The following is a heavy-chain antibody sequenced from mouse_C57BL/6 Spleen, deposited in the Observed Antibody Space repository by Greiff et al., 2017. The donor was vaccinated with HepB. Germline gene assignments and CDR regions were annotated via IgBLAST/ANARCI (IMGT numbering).Heavy chain of an antibody. V-gene: IGHV1-85*01. J-gene: IGHJ3*01. CDR2: IYPRDGST. CDR1: GYTFTSYD. Sequence: QVQLKQSGPELVKPGASVKLSCKASGYTFTSYDINWVKQRPGQGLEWIGWIYPRDGSTKYNEKFKGKATLTVDTSSSTAYMELHSLTSEDSAVYFCARSSFYYYGSSYAFAYWGQGTLVTVSA. CDR3: ARSSFYYYGSSYAFAY. D-gene: IGHD1-1*01.